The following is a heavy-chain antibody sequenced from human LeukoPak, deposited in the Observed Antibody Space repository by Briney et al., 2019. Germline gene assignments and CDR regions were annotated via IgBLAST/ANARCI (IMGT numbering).Heavy chain of an antibody. D-gene: IGHD2-2*02. Sequence: ASVKVSCKASGYTFTSYDINWVRQATGQGLEWMGWMNPNSGNTGYAQKFQGRVTITRNTSISTAYMELSSLRSDDTAVYYCAREGYCSSTSCYTGSGDYYYYYMDVWGKGTTVTVSS. CDR2: MNPNSGNT. J-gene: IGHJ6*03. CDR1: GYTFTSYD. V-gene: IGHV1-8*03. CDR3: AREGYCSSTSCYTGSGDYYYYYMDV.